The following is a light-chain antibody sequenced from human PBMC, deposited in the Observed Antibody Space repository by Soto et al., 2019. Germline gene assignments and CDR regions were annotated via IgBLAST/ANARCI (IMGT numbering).Light chain of an antibody. CDR1: SSDVGGYNF. Sequence: QSVLTQPASVSGSPRLSITISCTGTSSDVGGYNFVSWYQQHPGKAPKLIISDVSNRPSGVSTRFSGSKSGNTASLTISGLQAEDEADYYCSSYTSINTHVFGTGTKVTVL. CDR2: DVS. V-gene: IGLV2-14*01. CDR3: SSYTSINTHV. J-gene: IGLJ1*01.